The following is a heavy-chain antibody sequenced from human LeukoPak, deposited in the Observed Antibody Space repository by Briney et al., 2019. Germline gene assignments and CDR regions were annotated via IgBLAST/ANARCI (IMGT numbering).Heavy chain of an antibody. J-gene: IGHJ3*02. CDR1: GFTFSSST. Sequence: GGSLRLSCAASGFTFSSSTMTWVRQSPGKGLEWVSSISSSSTHIYYADSVKGRFIISRDNAKNSLYLQMNSLRAEDTAVFYCARDFLNAIDIWGQGTMVTVSS. CDR3: ARDFLNAIDI. CDR2: ISSSSTHI. V-gene: IGHV3-21*01. D-gene: IGHD2/OR15-2a*01.